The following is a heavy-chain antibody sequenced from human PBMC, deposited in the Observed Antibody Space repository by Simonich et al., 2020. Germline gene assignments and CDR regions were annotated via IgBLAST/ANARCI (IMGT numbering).Heavy chain of an antibody. V-gene: IGHV4-34*01. J-gene: IGHJ3*02. CDR3: ARGKGGKNAFDI. Sequence: QVQLQQWGAGLLKPSETLSLTCAVYGGSFSGDYWVWIRQPPGKGLEWIGENNHSGNTNYNPALKSRVTIAVDTSKNQVYLKLSSVTAADTAVYYCARGKGGKNAFDIWGQGTMVTVSS. CDR1: GGSFSGDY. CDR2: NNHSGNT.